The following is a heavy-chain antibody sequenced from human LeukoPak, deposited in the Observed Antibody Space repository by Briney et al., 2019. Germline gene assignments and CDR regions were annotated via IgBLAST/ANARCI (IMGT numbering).Heavy chain of an antibody. D-gene: IGHD2-15*01. J-gene: IGHJ4*02. CDR1: GGTFISYA. CDR3: ARDRRRYCSGGSCYPGSRWYFDY. CDR2: IIPIFGTA. Sequence: SVKVSCKASGGTFISYAISWVRQAPGQGLEWMGGIIPIFGTANYAQKFQGRVTITADKSTSTAYMELSSLRSEDTAVYYCARDRRRYCSGGSCYPGSRWYFDYWGQGTLVTVSS. V-gene: IGHV1-69*06.